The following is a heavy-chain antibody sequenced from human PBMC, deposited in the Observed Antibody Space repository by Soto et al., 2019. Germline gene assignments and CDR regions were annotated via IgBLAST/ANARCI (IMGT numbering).Heavy chain of an antibody. Sequence: PSETLSLTSTVSGGSISSSRYYWSWIRQPPGKGLEWIGSIYYSGSTYYTPSLKSRVTISLDTSKNQFSLKLSSVPAADTAVNYCARHTVAATLHSDYWGQGTLVTVAP. J-gene: IGHJ4*02. CDR1: GGSISSSRYY. V-gene: IGHV4-39*01. CDR2: IYYSGST. D-gene: IGHD2-15*01. CDR3: ARHTVAATLHSDY.